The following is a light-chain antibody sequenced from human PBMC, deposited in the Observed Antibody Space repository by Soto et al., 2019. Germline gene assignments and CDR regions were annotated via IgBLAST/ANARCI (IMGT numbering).Light chain of an antibody. Sequence: IVLTKSPVTLTFSPGERATLFCRASQSVDSYLAWYQQKPGQAPRLLIYDVSNRATGIPARFSGSGSGTDLTLTISSLEPEDFAVYYCQQRSNWPITFGQGTRLEI. CDR2: DVS. J-gene: IGKJ5*01. CDR3: QQRSNWPIT. CDR1: QSVDSY. V-gene: IGKV3-11*01.